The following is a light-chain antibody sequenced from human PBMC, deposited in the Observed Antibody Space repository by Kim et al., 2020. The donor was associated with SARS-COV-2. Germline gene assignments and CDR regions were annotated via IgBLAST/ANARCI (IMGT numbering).Light chain of an antibody. J-gene: IGLJ1*01. Sequence: GQNVAISWAGTGSNLGNIFVSWCRRPPGTAPQLLIYDNNKRPAGIPDRFSGSKSGTSATLGITGLQTGDEADYYCGTWDSSLSAGVFGTGTKVTVL. CDR3: GTWDSSLSAGV. V-gene: IGLV1-51*01. CDR1: GSNLGNIF. CDR2: DNN.